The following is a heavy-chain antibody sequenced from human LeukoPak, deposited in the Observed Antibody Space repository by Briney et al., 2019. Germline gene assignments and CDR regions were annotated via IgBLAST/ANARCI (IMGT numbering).Heavy chain of an antibody. Sequence: GGSLRLSCAASGFTFRNYAMSWVRQAPGKGLEWVSGISGSSGSTYYADSVKGRFTISRDNAKSTLYLQMNSLRAEDTAIYYCSSRLFDWGQGTLVTVSS. J-gene: IGHJ4*02. CDR1: GFTFRNYA. D-gene: IGHD6-25*01. V-gene: IGHV3-23*01. CDR2: ISGSSGST. CDR3: SSRLFD.